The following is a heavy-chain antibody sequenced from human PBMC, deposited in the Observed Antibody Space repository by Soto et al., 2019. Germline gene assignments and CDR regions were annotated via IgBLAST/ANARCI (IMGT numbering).Heavy chain of an antibody. CDR2: IYYSGST. Sequence: SETLSLTCTVSGGSISSGGYYWSWIRQHPGKDLEWIGYIYYSGSTYYNPSLKSRVTISVDTSKNQFSLKLSSVTAADTAVYYCARGGLYYYDSSGYLNWFDPWGQGTLVTVSS. CDR3: ARGGLYYYDSSGYLNWFDP. D-gene: IGHD3-22*01. CDR1: GGSISSGGYY. J-gene: IGHJ5*02. V-gene: IGHV4-31*03.